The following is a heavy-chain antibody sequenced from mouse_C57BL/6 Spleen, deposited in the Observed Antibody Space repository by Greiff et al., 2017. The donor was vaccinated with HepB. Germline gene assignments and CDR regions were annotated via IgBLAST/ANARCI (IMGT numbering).Heavy chain of an antibody. CDR1: GYTFTDYE. Sequence: VKLMESGAELVRPGASVTLSCKASGYTFTDYEMHWVKQTPVHGLEWIGAIDPETGGTAYNQKFKGKAILTADKSSSTAYMELRSLTSEDSAVYYCTREGYFYAMDYWGQGTSVTVSS. CDR2: IDPETGGT. D-gene: IGHD2-3*01. CDR3: TREGYFYAMDY. J-gene: IGHJ4*01. V-gene: IGHV1-15*01.